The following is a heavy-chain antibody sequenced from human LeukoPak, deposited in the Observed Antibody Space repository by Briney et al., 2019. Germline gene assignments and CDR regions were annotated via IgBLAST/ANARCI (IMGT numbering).Heavy chain of an antibody. J-gene: IGHJ4*02. CDR1: GGSISGYY. CDR3: ARPQFDILTGTTLFDY. CDR2: IYSSGTT. D-gene: IGHD3-9*01. V-gene: IGHV4-59*08. Sequence: SETLSLTCTVSGGSISGYYWSWIRQPPGKGLEWIGYIYSSGTTNYNTSLKSRVTISVDTSKNQFSLKLSSVTAADTAVYYCARPQFDILTGTTLFDYWGQGTLVTVSS.